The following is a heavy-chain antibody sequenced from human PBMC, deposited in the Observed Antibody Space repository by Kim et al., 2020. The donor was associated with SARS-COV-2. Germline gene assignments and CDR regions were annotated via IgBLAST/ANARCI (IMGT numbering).Heavy chain of an antibody. V-gene: IGHV1-3*01. Sequence: ASVKVPCKASGYTFDTYALYWVRQAPGQRFEWMGWINGGNGNTRYSQNFQGRVTITRDTSATTAYMELSSLTSKDTAVYYCAREGSGSYNWLDPWGQGTLVTVSS. J-gene: IGHJ5*02. CDR1: GYTFDTYA. CDR3: AREGSGSYNWLDP. D-gene: IGHD3-10*01. CDR2: INGGNGNT.